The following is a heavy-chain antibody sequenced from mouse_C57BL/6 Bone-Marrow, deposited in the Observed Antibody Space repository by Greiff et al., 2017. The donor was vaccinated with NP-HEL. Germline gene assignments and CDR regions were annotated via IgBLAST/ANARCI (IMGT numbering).Heavy chain of an antibody. Sequence: EVKVEESGPGLAKPSQTLSLTCSVTGYSITSDYWNWIRKFPGNKLEYMGYISYSGSTYYNPSLKSRMSITRDTSKNQYYLQLNSVTTEYTATYYCARRTTVVAPDFDYWGQGTTLTVSS. CDR2: ISYSGST. CDR3: ARRTTVVAPDFDY. D-gene: IGHD1-1*01. V-gene: IGHV3-8*01. CDR1: GYSITSDY. J-gene: IGHJ2*01.